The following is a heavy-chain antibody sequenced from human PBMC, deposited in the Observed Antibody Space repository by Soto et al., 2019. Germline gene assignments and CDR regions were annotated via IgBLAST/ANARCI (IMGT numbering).Heavy chain of an antibody. CDR2: ISYDGSNK. D-gene: IGHD3-3*01. V-gene: IGHV3-30*18. J-gene: IGHJ6*02. Sequence: PXGSLRLSCAASGFTFSSYGMHWVRQAPGRGLKWVAVISYDGSNKYYADSVKGRFTISRDNSKNTLYLQMNSLRAEDTAVYYCAKDTRITIFGVVYYYYGMDVWGQGTTVTVSS. CDR3: AKDTRITIFGVVYYYYGMDV. CDR1: GFTFSSYG.